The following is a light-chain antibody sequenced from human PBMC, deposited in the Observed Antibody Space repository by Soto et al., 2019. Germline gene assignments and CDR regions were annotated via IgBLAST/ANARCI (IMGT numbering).Light chain of an antibody. J-gene: IGKJ2*01. CDR1: QNVSSSY. Sequence: EIALTQSPGTLSLSPGERATLSCRASQNVSSSYLAWYQQKPGQAPRPLIYGASSRATGIPDRFSGSGSGTDFTLTISRLEPEDFAVYYCQQYGSSPYTFGQGTKLEIK. CDR2: GAS. V-gene: IGKV3-20*01. CDR3: QQYGSSPYT.